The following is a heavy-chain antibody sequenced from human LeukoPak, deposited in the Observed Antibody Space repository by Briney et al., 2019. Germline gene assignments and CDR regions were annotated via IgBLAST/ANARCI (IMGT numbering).Heavy chain of an antibody. V-gene: IGHV3-48*01. J-gene: IGHJ4*02. Sequence: GGSLRLSCAASGFTFSSYTMNWVRQAPGKGLEWVSYISSTSSTIYHADSVKGRFTISRDNAKNSLYLQMNSLRAKDTAVYYCTTQRYCSGGSCSDYWGQGTLVTVSS. D-gene: IGHD2-15*01. CDR3: TTQRYCSGGSCSDY. CDR2: ISSTSSTI. CDR1: GFTFSSYT.